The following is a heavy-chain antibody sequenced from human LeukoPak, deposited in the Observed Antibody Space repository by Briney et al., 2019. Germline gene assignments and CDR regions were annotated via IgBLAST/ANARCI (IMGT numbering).Heavy chain of an antibody. CDR3: AKIAETSGIYGQGYDY. J-gene: IGHJ4*02. V-gene: IGHV3-11*01. Sequence: GGSLRLSCAASGFTFSDYYMSWIRQAPGKGLECVSYISSSGNTTYHADSVKGRFTISRDNAKNSLYLQMSSLRAEDTAVYYCAKIAETSGIYGQGYDYWGQGTLVTVSS. D-gene: IGHD1-26*01. CDR2: ISSSGNTT. CDR1: GFTFSDYY.